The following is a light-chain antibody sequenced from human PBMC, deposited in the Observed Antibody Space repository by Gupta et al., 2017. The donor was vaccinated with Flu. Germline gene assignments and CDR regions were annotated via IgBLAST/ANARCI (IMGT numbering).Light chain of an antibody. CDR2: KAS. Sequence: STLSASVGDRVTITCRASQTITTWLAWYQQKPGKAPKLLIYKASSLESGVPSRFSGSGSGTEFTLTISSLQPDDFATYYCQQYNSYSLFTFGPGTKVDMK. CDR1: QTITTW. V-gene: IGKV1-5*03. J-gene: IGKJ3*01. CDR3: QQYNSYSLFT.